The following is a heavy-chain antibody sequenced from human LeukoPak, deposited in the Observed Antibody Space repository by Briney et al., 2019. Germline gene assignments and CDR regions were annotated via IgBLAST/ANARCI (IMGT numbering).Heavy chain of an antibody. D-gene: IGHD4-17*01. V-gene: IGHV3-30*03. CDR2: ISYDGTEK. CDR3: ARDGHGVPLDY. J-gene: IGHJ4*02. Sequence: PGGSLRLSCAASGLSFSSYGMHWVRQAPGKGLEWVAVISYDGTEKYYGDSVKGRFTISRDNSKNTLYLQMNSLRAEDTALYYCARDGHGVPLDYWGQGTLVTVSP. CDR1: GLSFSSYG.